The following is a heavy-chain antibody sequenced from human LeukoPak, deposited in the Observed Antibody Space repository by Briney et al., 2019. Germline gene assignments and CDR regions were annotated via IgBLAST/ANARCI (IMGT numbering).Heavy chain of an antibody. Sequence: GGSLRLSCAASGFTFSSYSMNWVRQAPGKGLEGVSSISSSSSYIYYADSVKGRFTISRDNAKNSLYLQMNSLRAEDTAVYYCARVASHYDFWSGYEDDFDIWGQGTMVTVSS. V-gene: IGHV3-21*01. CDR2: ISSSSSYI. J-gene: IGHJ3*02. CDR3: ARVASHYDFWSGYEDDFDI. D-gene: IGHD3-3*01. CDR1: GFTFSSYS.